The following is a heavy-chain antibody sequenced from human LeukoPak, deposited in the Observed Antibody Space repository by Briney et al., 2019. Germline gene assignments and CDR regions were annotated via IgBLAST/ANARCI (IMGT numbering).Heavy chain of an antibody. Sequence: GGSLRLSCAASGFTFRNYWMSLVRQAPGTGLELVANIKQDGSDRNYVTSVRGRFAISRDNAESSLYLQMNSLRVEDTAVYYCVRNLAVAGTCFDSWGQGTLVTVS. CDR1: GFTFRNYW. V-gene: IGHV3-7*03. J-gene: IGHJ4*02. D-gene: IGHD6-19*01. CDR3: VRNLAVAGTCFDS. CDR2: IKQDGSDR.